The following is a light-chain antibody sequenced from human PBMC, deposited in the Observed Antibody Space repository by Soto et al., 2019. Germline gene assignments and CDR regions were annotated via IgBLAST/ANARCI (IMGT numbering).Light chain of an antibody. CDR1: QSVSSNH. Sequence: EVVMRQSPATLSVSPGEGATLSCRASQSVSSNHLAWCQQKRGQPPRLLIYGASSRATDIPDRFSASGSGTDFTLTISRLEPEDFAVYYCQQYSRAPLTFGQGTKVDIK. CDR3: QQYSRAPLT. CDR2: GAS. V-gene: IGKV3-20*01. J-gene: IGKJ1*01.